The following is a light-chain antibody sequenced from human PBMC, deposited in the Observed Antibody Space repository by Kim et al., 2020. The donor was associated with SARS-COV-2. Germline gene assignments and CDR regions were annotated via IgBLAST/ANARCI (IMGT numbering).Light chain of an antibody. CDR1: QSITSH. CDR2: GAF. J-gene: IGKJ5*01. CDR3: QQYNNWPLMT. Sequence: EIVMTQSPATLSVSPGERASLSCRASQSITSHLAWYQQKPGQAPRLLIYGAFTRATGIPDRFSGSGSGTEFTLTISSLQSEDFAVYYCQQYNNWPLMTFGQGTRLEIK. V-gene: IGKV3-15*01.